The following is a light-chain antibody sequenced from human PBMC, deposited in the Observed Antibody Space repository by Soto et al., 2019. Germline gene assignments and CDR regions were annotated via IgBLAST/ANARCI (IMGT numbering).Light chain of an antibody. CDR1: QSVSSSY. CDR3: QQYYNCPRT. CDR2: GAS. J-gene: IGKJ1*01. V-gene: IGKV3-15*01. Sequence: IVLTPSAGNLSLSPGESTTLSCRASQSVSSSYLAWYQQKPGQAPRLLIYGASTRATGIPARFSGSGSGTEFTLTISSLRSEDFAVYFCQQYYNCPRTFGQGTKVDIK.